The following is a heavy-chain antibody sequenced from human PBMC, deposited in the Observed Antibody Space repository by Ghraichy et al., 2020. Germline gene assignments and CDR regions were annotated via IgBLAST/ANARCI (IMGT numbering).Heavy chain of an antibody. CDR2: IGTAGDA. Sequence: GLSLILSFSASGFTFSSYDTHWVLQGAGKCLYWFAFIGTAGDANYPGSVKGRFTISRENAKNSFYLQMNSLRAGDTAVYFCARAVYYYDGSFYQRYFDLWGSGTLVTVSS. CDR1: GFTFSSYD. D-gene: IGHD3-22*01. V-gene: IGHV3-13*01. CDR3: ARAVYYYDGSFYQRYFDL. J-gene: IGHJ2*01.